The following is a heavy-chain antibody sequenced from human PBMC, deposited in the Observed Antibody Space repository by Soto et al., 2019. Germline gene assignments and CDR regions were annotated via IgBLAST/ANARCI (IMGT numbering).Heavy chain of an antibody. V-gene: IGHV1-18*04. Sequence: ASVKVSGKASGYTFTSYGISWVRQAPGQGLEWMGWISAYNGNTNYAQKLQGRVTMTTDTSTSTAYMELRSLRSDDTAVYYCARLMDTAMVSGIDYWGQGALVTVSS. D-gene: IGHD5-18*01. CDR3: ARLMDTAMVSGIDY. J-gene: IGHJ4*02. CDR1: GYTFTSYG. CDR2: ISAYNGNT.